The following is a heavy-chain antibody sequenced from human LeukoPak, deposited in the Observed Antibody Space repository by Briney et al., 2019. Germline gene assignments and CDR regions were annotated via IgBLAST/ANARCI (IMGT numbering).Heavy chain of an antibody. CDR3: ARGGWLLYLSKKYDSSGYYSDFDY. CDR2: INHSGST. V-gene: IGHV4-34*01. CDR1: GASFSGYY. Sequence: PSETLSLTCAVYGASFSGYYWSWIRQPPGKGLEWIGEINHSGSTNYNPSLKSRVTISVDTSKNQFSLKLSSVTAADTAVYYCARGGWLLYLSKKYDSSGYYSDFDYWGQGTLVTVSS. J-gene: IGHJ4*02. D-gene: IGHD3-22*01.